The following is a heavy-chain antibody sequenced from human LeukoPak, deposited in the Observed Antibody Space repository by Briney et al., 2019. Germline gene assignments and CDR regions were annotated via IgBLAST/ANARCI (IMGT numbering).Heavy chain of an antibody. CDR3: VAYLDAFDI. Sequence: GGSLRLXCAASGLNFNIYNMNWVRQAPGKALEWVSSINTRSSHIYYADSVKGRFTISRDNPKNSLYLHMNSLRAEDTAVYYCVAYLDAFDIWGHGAMVTVSS. CDR2: INTRSSHI. D-gene: IGHD2-2*01. V-gene: IGHV3-21*01. CDR1: GLNFNIYN. J-gene: IGHJ3*02.